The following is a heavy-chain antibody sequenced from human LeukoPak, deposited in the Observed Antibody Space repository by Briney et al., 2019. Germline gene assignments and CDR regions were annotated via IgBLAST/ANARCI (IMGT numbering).Heavy chain of an antibody. CDR2: ISSSGYSI. J-gene: IGHJ4*02. CDR3: AKSRYSSGWTGDY. D-gene: IGHD6-19*01. V-gene: IGHV3-23*01. Sequence: PGGSLRLSCAASGFTFSNFNMNWVRQAPGKGLEWVSCISSSGYSIYYADSVKGRFTISRDNSKNTLYLQMNSLRAEDTAVYYCAKSRYSSGWTGDYWGQGTLVTVSS. CDR1: GFTFSNFN.